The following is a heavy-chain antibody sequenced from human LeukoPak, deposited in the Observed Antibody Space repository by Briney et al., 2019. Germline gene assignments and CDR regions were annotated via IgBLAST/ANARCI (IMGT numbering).Heavy chain of an antibody. Sequence: GGSLRLSCTASGFTFSDYEMDWVRQAPGKGLEWVSYISGDGSTIYYAGSVKGRFTISRDNAKNSLYLQMNSLRAEDTAVYYCARATYHLDYWGQGALVTVSS. CDR1: GFTFSDYE. D-gene: IGHD1-1*01. CDR3: ARATYHLDY. V-gene: IGHV3-48*03. CDR2: ISGDGSTI. J-gene: IGHJ4*02.